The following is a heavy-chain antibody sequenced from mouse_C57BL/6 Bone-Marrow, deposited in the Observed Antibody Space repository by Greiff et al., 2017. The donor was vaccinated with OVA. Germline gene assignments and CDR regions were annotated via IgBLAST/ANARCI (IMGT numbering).Heavy chain of an antibody. J-gene: IGHJ1*03. CDR2: IDPSDSYT. CDR3: ARGDWDWYFDV. D-gene: IGHD4-1*01. Sequence: VQLQQPGAELVKPGASVKLSCKASGYTFTSYWMQWVKQRPGQGLEWIGEIDPSDSYTNYNQKFKGKATLTVDTSSSTAYMQLSSLTSEDSAVYYCARGDWDWYFDVWGTGTTVTVYS. CDR1: GYTFTSYW. V-gene: IGHV1-50*01.